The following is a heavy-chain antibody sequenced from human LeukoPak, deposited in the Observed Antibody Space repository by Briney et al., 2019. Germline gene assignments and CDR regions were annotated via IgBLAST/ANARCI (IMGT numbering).Heavy chain of an antibody. V-gene: IGHV4-59*11. D-gene: IGHD3-10*01. J-gene: IGHJ4*02. CDR1: GGSISSHY. CDR2: IYYGGST. Sequence: KSSETLSLTCTVSGGSISSHYWSWIRQPPGKTLEWIGYIYYGGSTNYNPSLRSRVTISVDSSKNQFSLKLSSVTAADTAVYYCARGSGQWGFDSWGQGTLVTVSS. CDR3: ARGSGQWGFDS.